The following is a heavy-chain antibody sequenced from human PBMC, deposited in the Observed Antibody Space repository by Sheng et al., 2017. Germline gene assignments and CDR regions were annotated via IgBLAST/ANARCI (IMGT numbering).Heavy chain of an antibody. V-gene: IGHV4-59*12. CDR1: GGSISSYY. CDR3: ARGDWFDP. CDR2: IYYSGST. J-gene: IGHJ5*02. Sequence: QVQLQESGPGLVKPSETLSLTCTVSGGSISSYYWSWIRQPPGKGLEWIGYIYYSGSTNYNPSLKSRVTISVDTSKNQFSLKLSSVTAADTAVYYCARGDWFDPWGPGNPGHRLL.